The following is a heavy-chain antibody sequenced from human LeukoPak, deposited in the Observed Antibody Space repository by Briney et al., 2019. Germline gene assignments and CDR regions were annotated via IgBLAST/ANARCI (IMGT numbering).Heavy chain of an antibody. J-gene: IGHJ4*02. Sequence: SETLSLTCTVSGGSISSGDYYWSWIRQPPGKGLEWIGYIYYSGSTYYNPSLKSRVTISVDTSKNQFSLKLSSVTAADTAVYYCARGRLDTAMGGAFEYWGQGTLVTVSS. CDR3: ARGRLDTAMGGAFEY. V-gene: IGHV4-30-4*01. D-gene: IGHD5-18*01. CDR2: IYYSGST. CDR1: GGSISSGDYY.